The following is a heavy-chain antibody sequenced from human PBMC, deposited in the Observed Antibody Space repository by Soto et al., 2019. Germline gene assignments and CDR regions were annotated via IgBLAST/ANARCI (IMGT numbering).Heavy chain of an antibody. CDR2: IWYDGSNK. CDR1: GFTFSSYG. D-gene: IGHD6-13*01. Sequence: QVQLVESGGGVVQPGRSLRLSCAASGFTFSSYGMHWVRQAPGKGLEWVAVIWYDGSNKYYADSVKGRFTISRDNSKNTLYLQMNSLRAKDTAVYYCARDGSSSNAFDIWGQGTMVTVSS. J-gene: IGHJ3*02. V-gene: IGHV3-33*01. CDR3: ARDGSSSNAFDI.